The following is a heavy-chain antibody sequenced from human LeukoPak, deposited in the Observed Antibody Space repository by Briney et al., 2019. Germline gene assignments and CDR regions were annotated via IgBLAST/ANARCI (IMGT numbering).Heavy chain of an antibody. J-gene: IGHJ4*02. CDR1: GGSIRRYY. D-gene: IGHD3-10*01. Sequence: PSETLSLTCTVSGGSIRRYYWSWIRQPPGKGLEWIGYILYSGRTNYNPSLKSRVTISVDTSKNQFSLKLSSVTAADTAVYYCARTRYYYNSRSYGAPYYFDYWGQGTLVTVSS. CDR2: ILYSGRT. V-gene: IGHV4-59*08. CDR3: ARTRYYYNSRSYGAPYYFDY.